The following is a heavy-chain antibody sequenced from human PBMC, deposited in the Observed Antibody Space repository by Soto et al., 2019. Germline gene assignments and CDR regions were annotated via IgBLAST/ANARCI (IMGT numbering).Heavy chain of an antibody. J-gene: IGHJ5*02. CDR2: IYPGDYDT. D-gene: IGHD6-13*01. CDR3: ARHHAAAGTWWFDP. V-gene: IGHV5-51*01. Sequence: PGESLKISCKGSGYSFTSYWIGWVREMPGKGLEWMGIIYPGDYDTRYSPSFQGQVTISADKSISTAYLQWSSLKASDTAMYYCARHHAAAGTWWFDPWGQGTLVTVSS. CDR1: GYSFTSYW.